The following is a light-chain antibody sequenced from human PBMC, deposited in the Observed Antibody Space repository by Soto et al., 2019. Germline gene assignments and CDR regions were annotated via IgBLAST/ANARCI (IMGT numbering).Light chain of an antibody. CDR1: SSDVDDYTF. CDR3: SSYVGRRYF. CDR2: EVS. V-gene: IGLV2-8*01. J-gene: IGLJ1*01. Sequence: QSVLTQPPSASGSPGDSLTISCTGTSSDVDDYTFISWYRQDPGKAPKLLIYEVSKRPAAVSPRFSGSKSGNTAALTISKLQAEDEADYCCSSYVGRRYFFGSATQLTVL.